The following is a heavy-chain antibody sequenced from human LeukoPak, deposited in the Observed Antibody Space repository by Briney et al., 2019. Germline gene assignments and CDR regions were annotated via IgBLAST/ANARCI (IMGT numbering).Heavy chain of an antibody. Sequence: TGGSLRLSCAASGFTFSSYWMSWVRQAPGKGLEWVANIKQDGSEKYYVDSVKGRFTISRDNAKNSLYLQMNSLRAEDTAVYYCARVLVSSIKTYSSGSSLGYWGQGTLVTVSS. CDR3: ARVLVSSIKTYSSGSSLGY. V-gene: IGHV3-7*01. J-gene: IGHJ4*02. CDR2: IKQDGSEK. D-gene: IGHD6-19*01. CDR1: GFTFSSYW.